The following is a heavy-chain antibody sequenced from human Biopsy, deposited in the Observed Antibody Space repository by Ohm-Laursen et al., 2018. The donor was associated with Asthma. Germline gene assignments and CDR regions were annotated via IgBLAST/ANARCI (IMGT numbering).Heavy chain of an antibody. Sequence: ASVKASCKTSGYTFNSAGITWVRQAPGQGLEWMGWISVYNGNTKVAQKLQDRVTMITDTSTSTAYMKLRSLRSDDTAVYFCARAVDYSHYYGIDVWGQGTTVTVS. D-gene: IGHD3-10*01. CDR1: GYTFNSAG. V-gene: IGHV1-18*01. J-gene: IGHJ6*02. CDR2: ISVYNGNT. CDR3: ARAVDYSHYYGIDV.